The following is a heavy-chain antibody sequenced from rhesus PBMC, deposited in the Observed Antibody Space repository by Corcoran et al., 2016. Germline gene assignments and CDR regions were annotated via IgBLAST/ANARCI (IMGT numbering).Heavy chain of an antibody. Sequence: QVQLQESGPGLVKPSETLSLTCAVSGYSISSGFYWAWIRQPPGKGLEYIGYISGTGGTTYYNPSLTRRVTISTATSHTRFSLKLNSVTAADTAVYYCARRPGSASFDYWGQGVLVTVSS. CDR1: GYSISSGFY. D-gene: IGHD4-29*01. CDR3: ARRPGSASFDY. CDR2: ISGTGGTT. J-gene: IGHJ4*01. V-gene: IGHV4-99*01.